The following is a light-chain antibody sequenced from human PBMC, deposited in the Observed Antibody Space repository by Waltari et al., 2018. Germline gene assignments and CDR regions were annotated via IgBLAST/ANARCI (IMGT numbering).Light chain of an antibody. Sequence: QAVVTQEPSLTVSPGGTVTLTCGPSTGSVTSGHYPYWLQQKPCQARRILIFDTSNKHSLAPARFSGSLLGCQGALTLSVAQPEEEADYYCLLSYRGVQVFGGGTKLTVL. CDR2: DTS. J-gene: IGLJ2*01. CDR3: LLSYRGVQV. CDR1: TGSVTSGHY. V-gene: IGLV7-46*01.